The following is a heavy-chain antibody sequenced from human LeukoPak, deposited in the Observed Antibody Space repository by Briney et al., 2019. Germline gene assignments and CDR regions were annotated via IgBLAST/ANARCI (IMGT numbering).Heavy chain of an antibody. CDR2: IYTGDST. Sequence: GSLRISCAASGFTVSNNYMTWVRQAPVKGLEWVSLIYTGDSTYYADSVKGRFTISRDNSKNTLYLQMNSLRAEDTAVYYCASRRSYSSSWSAFDIWGQGTMVTVPS. CDR3: ASRRSYSSSWSAFDI. D-gene: IGHD6-13*01. J-gene: IGHJ3*02. V-gene: IGHV3-53*01. CDR1: GFTVSNNY.